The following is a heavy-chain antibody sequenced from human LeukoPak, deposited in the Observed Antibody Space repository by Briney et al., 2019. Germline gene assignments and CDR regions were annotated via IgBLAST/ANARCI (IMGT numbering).Heavy chain of an antibody. J-gene: IGHJ3*02. CDR1: GFTFSSYW. V-gene: IGHV3-7*01. CDR2: IKQDGGEK. D-gene: IGHD2-2*01. Sequence: GGSLRLSCAASGFTFSSYWMSWVRQAPGKGLEWVANIKQDGGEKYYVDSVKGRFTISRDNAKNSLYLQMNSLRAEDTAVYYCARDLTVVVPAANAFDIWGQGTMVTVSS. CDR3: ARDLTVVVPAANAFDI.